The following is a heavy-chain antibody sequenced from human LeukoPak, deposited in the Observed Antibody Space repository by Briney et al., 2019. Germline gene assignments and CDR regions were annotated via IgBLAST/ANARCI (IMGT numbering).Heavy chain of an antibody. CDR3: ARGYYDSSGYYRNYFDY. V-gene: IGHV3-33*01. D-gene: IGHD3-22*01. Sequence: GGSLRLSCAAPGFTFSSYGMHWVRQAPGKGLEWVAVIWYDGSNKYYADPVKGRFTISRDNSKNTLYLQMNSLRAEDTAVYYCARGYYDSSGYYRNYFDYWGQGTLVTVSS. CDR1: GFTFSSYG. CDR2: IWYDGSNK. J-gene: IGHJ4*02.